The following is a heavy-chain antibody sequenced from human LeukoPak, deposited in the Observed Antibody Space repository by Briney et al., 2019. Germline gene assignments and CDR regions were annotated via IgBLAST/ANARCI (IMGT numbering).Heavy chain of an antibody. CDR3: ARDVGIGG. CDR2: ITNDGSTT. V-gene: IGHV3-74*01. CDR1: GFTFSNYA. J-gene: IGHJ4*02. Sequence: PGGSLRLSCAASGFTFSNYAMSWVRQAPGKGLEWVSRITNDGSTTNYADSVKGRFTISRDNAKNTLYLQMNSLRAEDTAVYYCARDVGIGGWGQGTLVTVSS. D-gene: IGHD2-15*01.